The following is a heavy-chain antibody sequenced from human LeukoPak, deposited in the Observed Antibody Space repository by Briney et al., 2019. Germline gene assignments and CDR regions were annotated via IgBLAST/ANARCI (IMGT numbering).Heavy chain of an antibody. D-gene: IGHD3-10*01. CDR1: GGSISSSSYY. Sequence: NASETLSLTCTVSGGSISSSSYYWGWIRQPPGKGLEWIGNIYYSGSTYYNPSLKSRVTISVDTSKNQFSLKLSSVTAADTAVYYCARLGVASGGYYHYFDYWGQGTLVTVSS. CDR2: IYYSGST. V-gene: IGHV4-39*01. CDR3: ARLGVASGGYYHYFDY. J-gene: IGHJ4*02.